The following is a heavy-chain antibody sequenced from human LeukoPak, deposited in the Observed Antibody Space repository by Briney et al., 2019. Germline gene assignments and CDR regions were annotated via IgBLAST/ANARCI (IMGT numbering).Heavy chain of an antibody. CDR3: AKDLRIAVAGTGAFDI. CDR1: GFTFSSYA. D-gene: IGHD6-19*01. V-gene: IGHV3-23*01. CDR2: ISGSGGST. J-gene: IGHJ3*02. Sequence: PGGSLRLSCAASGFTFSSYAMSWVRQAPGKGLEWVSAISGSGGSTYYADSVKGRFTISRDNSKNTLYLQMNSLRAEDTAVYYCAKDLRIAVAGTGAFDIWGQGTMVTVSS.